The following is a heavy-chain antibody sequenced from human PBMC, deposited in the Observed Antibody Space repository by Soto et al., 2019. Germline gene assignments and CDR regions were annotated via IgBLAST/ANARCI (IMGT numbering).Heavy chain of an antibody. V-gene: IGHV1-18*04. D-gene: IGHD6-6*01. J-gene: IGHJ6*02. CDR2: ISAYNGNT. CDR3: ASGWGENSSSHYYYYGMDV. Sequence: ASVKVSCKASGYTFTSYGISWVRQAPGQGLEWMGWISAYNGNTNYAQKLQGRVTMTTDTSTSTAYMELSSLRSEDTAVYYCASGWGENSSSHYYYYGMDVWGQGTTVTVSS. CDR1: GYTFTSYG.